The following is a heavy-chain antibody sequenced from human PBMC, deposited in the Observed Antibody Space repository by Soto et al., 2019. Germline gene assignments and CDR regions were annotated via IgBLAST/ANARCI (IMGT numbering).Heavy chain of an antibody. Sequence: GGSLRLSCAASGFTFSSYAMSWVHQAPGKGLEWVSAISGSGGSTYYADSVKGRFTISRDNSKSTLYLQMNSLRAEDTAVYYCAKDSTVPYYYDSSGYFPNYWGQGTLVTVSS. J-gene: IGHJ4*02. V-gene: IGHV3-23*01. CDR1: GFTFSSYA. CDR2: ISGSGGST. CDR3: AKDSTVPYYYDSSGYFPNY. D-gene: IGHD3-22*01.